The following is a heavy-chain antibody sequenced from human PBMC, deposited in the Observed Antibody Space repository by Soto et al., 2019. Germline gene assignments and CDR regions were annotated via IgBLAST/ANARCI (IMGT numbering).Heavy chain of an antibody. D-gene: IGHD3-3*01. J-gene: IGHJ6*02. CDR2: INHSGST. Sequence: SETLSLTCAVYGGSFSGYYWSWIRQPPGKGLEWIGEINHSGSTNYNPSLKSRVTIAVDTSKNQFSLKLSSVTAADTAVYYCARGGYDFWSGYYYYYYGMDVWGQGTTVTVSS. CDR1: GGSFSGYY. CDR3: ARGGYDFWSGYYYYYYGMDV. V-gene: IGHV4-34*01.